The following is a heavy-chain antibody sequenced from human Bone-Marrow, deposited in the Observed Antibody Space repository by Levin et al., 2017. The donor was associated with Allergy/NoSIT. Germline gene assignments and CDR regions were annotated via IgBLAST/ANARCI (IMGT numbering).Heavy chain of an antibody. CDR1: GYSFTSYW. V-gene: IGHV5-51*01. CDR2: IYPGDSDT. D-gene: IGHD3-9*01. CDR3: ARCVDILTGYCDAFDI. Sequence: GESLKISCKGSGYSFTSYWIGWVRQMPGKGLEWMGIIYPGDSDTRYSPSFQGQVTISADKSISTAYLQWSSLKASDTAMYYCARCVDILTGYCDAFDIWGQGTMVTVSS. J-gene: IGHJ3*02.